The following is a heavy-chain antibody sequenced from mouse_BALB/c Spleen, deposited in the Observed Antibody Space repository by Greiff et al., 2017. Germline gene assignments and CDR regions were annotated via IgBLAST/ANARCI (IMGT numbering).Heavy chain of an antibody. Sequence: EVKLVESGGGLVQPGGSRKLSCAASGFTFSSFGMHWVRQAPEKGLEWVAYISSGSSTIYYADTVKGRFTISRDNPKNTLFLQMTSLRSEDTAMYYCGGIYSLAYWGQGTLVTVSA. CDR2: ISSGSSTI. D-gene: IGHD2-1*01. J-gene: IGHJ3*01. CDR3: GGIYSLAY. CDR1: GFTFSSFG. V-gene: IGHV5-17*02.